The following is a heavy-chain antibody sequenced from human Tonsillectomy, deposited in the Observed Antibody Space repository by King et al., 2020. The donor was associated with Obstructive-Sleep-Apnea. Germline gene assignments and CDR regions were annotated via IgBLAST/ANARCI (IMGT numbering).Heavy chain of an antibody. CDR1: GFTVSSNY. Sequence: VQLVESGGGLVQPGGSLRLSCAASGFTVSSNYMSWVRQAPGKGLEWVSVIYSGESTNHADSVKGRFTISRDNSKNTLYLQMNSLRAEDTAVYYCARDGFTAYCGGDCYSWGYWGQGTLVTVSS. V-gene: IGHV3-66*01. CDR2: IYSGEST. J-gene: IGHJ4*02. CDR3: ARDGFTAYCGGDCYSWGY. D-gene: IGHD2-21*02.